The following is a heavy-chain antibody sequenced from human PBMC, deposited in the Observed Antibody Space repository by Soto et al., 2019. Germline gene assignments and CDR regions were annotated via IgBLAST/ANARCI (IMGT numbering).Heavy chain of an antibody. CDR1: GFSFSSYN. Sequence: QVQLVESGGGVVQPGRSLRLSCAASGFSFSSYNMHWVRQAPGKGLEWVTFIWRDGNSQSHADSVKGRFTVSRDNSKNTLYLQMDSLRGEDTAVYSCATDSWGPEVWGQGTTVTVSS. J-gene: IGHJ6*02. CDR3: ATDSWGPEV. CDR2: IWRDGNSQ. V-gene: IGHV3-33*01. D-gene: IGHD7-27*01.